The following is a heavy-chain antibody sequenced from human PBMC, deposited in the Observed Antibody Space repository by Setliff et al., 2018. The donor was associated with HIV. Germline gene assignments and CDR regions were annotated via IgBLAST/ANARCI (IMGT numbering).Heavy chain of an antibody. CDR2: IYYSGSA. Sequence: SETLSLTCTVSGGSISSSSYYWGWIRQPPGKGLEWIGSIYYSGSAYYSPSLKSRATISVDTSQNQFSLRLSSVTAADTVFYHCARFVLAWFDFSTGAVEVTDPYAFDFWGQGTLVTVSS. J-gene: IGHJ4*02. D-gene: IGHD2-21*02. CDR1: GGSISSSSYY. V-gene: IGHV4-39*01. CDR3: ARFVLAWFDFSTGAVEVTDPYAFDF.